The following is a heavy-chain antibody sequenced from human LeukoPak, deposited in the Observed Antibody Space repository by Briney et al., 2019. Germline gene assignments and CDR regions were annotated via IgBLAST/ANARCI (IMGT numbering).Heavy chain of an antibody. V-gene: IGHV4-61*01. CDR3: VAYGSGSYYHNFDY. Sequence: SETLSLTCTVSGGSVSSGSYYWSWIRQPPGKGLEWIGYIYYSGSTNYNPPLKSRVTISVDTSKNQFSLKLSSVTAADTAVYYCVAYGSGSYYHNFDYWGQGTLVTVSS. D-gene: IGHD3-10*01. J-gene: IGHJ4*02. CDR1: GGSVSSGSYY. CDR2: IYYSGST.